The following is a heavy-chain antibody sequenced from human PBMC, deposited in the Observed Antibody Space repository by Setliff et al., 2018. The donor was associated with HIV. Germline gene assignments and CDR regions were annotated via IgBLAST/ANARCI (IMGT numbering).Heavy chain of an antibody. CDR1: GFSFGSFS. D-gene: IGHD3-22*01. CDR2: INSGSNYI. J-gene: IGHJ4*02. Sequence: GGSLRLSCSGSGFSFGSFSLHWVRQAPGKGLEWISSINSGSNYIYYTDSVKGRFIISRDNAKKSLFLQMSSLRAEDTAVYYCATAGEYYDDSGYFFDYWGQGALVTVSS. CDR3: ATAGEYYDDSGYFFDY. V-gene: IGHV3-21*03.